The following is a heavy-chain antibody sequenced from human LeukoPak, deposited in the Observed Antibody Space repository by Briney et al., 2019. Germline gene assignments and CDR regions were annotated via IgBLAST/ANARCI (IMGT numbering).Heavy chain of an antibody. D-gene: IGHD6-13*01. CDR3: ARRKAAAGRNYLASYWYFDL. V-gene: IGHV4-34*01. CDR1: SGSFSGYY. CDR2: INHSGST. Sequence: SETLSLTCAVYSGSFSGYYWSWIRQPPGKGLEWIGEINHSGSTNYNPSLKSRVTISVDTSKNQFSLKLSSVTAADTAVYYCARRKAAAGRNYLASYWYFDLWGRGTLVTVSS. J-gene: IGHJ2*01.